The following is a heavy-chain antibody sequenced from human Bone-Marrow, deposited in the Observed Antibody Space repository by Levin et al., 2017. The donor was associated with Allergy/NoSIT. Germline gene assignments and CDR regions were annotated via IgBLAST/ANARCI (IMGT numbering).Heavy chain of an antibody. V-gene: IGHV3-74*01. D-gene: IGHD4-17*01. Sequence: GESLKISCAASGFTFSSYWMHWVRQAPGKGLVWVSRINSDGSSTSYADSVKGRFTISRDNAKNTLYLQMNSLRAEDTAVYYCAREKEASYGVITNWFDPWGQGTLVTVSS. CDR1: GFTFSSYW. J-gene: IGHJ5*02. CDR3: AREKEASYGVITNWFDP. CDR2: INSDGSST.